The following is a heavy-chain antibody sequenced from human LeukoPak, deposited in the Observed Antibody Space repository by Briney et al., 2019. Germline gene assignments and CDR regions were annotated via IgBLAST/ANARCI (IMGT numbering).Heavy chain of an antibody. Sequence: PGGSLRLSCAASGFTFSSYSMNWVRQAPGKGLEWVSSISSSSSYIYYADSVKGRFTISRDNAKHSLYLQMNSLRAEDTALYYCARVPDRSFWAFDYRGQGTLVTVSS. CDR1: GFTFSSYS. V-gene: IGHV3-21*01. CDR2: ISSSSSYI. D-gene: IGHD3-22*01. CDR3: ARVPDRSFWAFDY. J-gene: IGHJ4*02.